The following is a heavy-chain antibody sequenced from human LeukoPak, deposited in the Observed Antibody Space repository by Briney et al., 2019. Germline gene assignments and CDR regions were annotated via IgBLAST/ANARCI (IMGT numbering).Heavy chain of an antibody. CDR1: GGTFISYA. D-gene: IGHD3/OR15-3a*01. CDR2: IIPIFGTA. CDR3: ARGHDLGTDYYYYGMDV. V-gene: IGHV1-69*13. Sequence: SVKVSCKAPGGTFISYAISWVRQAPGQGLEWMGGIIPIFGTANYAQKFQGRVTITADESTSTAYMELSSLRSEDTAVYYCARGHDLGTDYYYYGMDVWGQGTTVTVSS. J-gene: IGHJ6*02.